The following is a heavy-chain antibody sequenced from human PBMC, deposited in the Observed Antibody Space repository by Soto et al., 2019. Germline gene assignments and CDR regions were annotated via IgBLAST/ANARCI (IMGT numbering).Heavy chain of an antibody. Sequence: WGSLRLSCAASGFTFSSYAMHWVRQAPGKGLEWVAVISYDGSNKDYADSVKGRFTISRDNSKNTLFLQMNNLRVDDTAVYYCASSINWGQGTLVTVSS. CDR3: ASSIN. V-gene: IGHV3-30-3*01. J-gene: IGHJ1*01. CDR1: GFTFSSYA. CDR2: ISYDGSNK.